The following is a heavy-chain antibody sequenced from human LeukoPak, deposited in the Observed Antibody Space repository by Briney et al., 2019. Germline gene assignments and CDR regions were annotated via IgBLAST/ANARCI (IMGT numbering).Heavy chain of an antibody. Sequence: GGSLRLSCAASGVTFSSYWMSWVRQAPGKGLEWVANIKQDGSEKYYVDSVKGRFTISRDNAKNSLYLQMNSLRAEDTAVYYCARDEPWENYFDYWGQGTLVTVSS. V-gene: IGHV3-7*01. CDR2: IKQDGSEK. CDR1: GVTFSSYW. D-gene: IGHD1-26*01. CDR3: ARDEPWENYFDY. J-gene: IGHJ4*02.